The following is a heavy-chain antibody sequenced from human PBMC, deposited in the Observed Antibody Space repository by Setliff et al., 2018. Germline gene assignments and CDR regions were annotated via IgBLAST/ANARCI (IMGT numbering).Heavy chain of an antibody. Sequence: ASVKISCKASGVTFSSYAISWVRQAPGKGLVWIGGFDPEYGKTFDAQKFKGRVTLTEDTSTDTAYMVLSTLRSQDTAVYYCVIVGSGGGLSYYNMHVWAQGTTVTV. V-gene: IGHV1-24*01. J-gene: IGHJ6*02. D-gene: IGHD3-10*01. CDR1: GVTFSSYA. CDR2: FDPEYGKT. CDR3: VIVGSGGGLSYYNMHV.